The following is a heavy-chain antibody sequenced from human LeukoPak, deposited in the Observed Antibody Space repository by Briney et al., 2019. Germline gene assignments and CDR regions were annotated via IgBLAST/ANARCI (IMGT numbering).Heavy chain of an antibody. D-gene: IGHD1-26*01. CDR1: GFTVSSNY. V-gene: IGHV3-7*01. CDR2: IKQDGSER. J-gene: IGHJ4*02. CDR3: ARGGNFYLDY. Sequence: GGSLRLSCVVSGFTVSSNYMSWVRQAPGKGLEWVANIKQDGSERYYVESVKGRFTISRDNAKNSLYLQMNSLRGEDTAVYYCARGGNFYLDYWGQGTLVTVSS.